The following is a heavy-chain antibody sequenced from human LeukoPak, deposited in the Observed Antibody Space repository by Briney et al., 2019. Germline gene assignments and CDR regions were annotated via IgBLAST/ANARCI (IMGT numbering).Heavy chain of an antibody. CDR3: AKEPREYCSSTSCPNWFDS. Sequence: PGRSLRLSCAASGFTFNNYAMSWVRQAPGKGLEWVSAISSSGGTTYYADSVKGRFTISRDNSEHTLFLQMNSLRAEDTAVYYCAKEPREYCSSTSCPNWFDSWGQGTLVTVSS. CDR1: GFTFNNYA. D-gene: IGHD2-2*01. J-gene: IGHJ5*01. CDR2: ISSSGGTT. V-gene: IGHV3-23*01.